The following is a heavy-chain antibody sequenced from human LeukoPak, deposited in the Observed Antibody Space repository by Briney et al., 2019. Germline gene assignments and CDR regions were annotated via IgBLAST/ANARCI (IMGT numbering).Heavy chain of an antibody. V-gene: IGHV4-39*07. J-gene: IGHJ5*02. CDR1: GGSISSSSYY. CDR2: IYYSGST. CDR3: ARVHDSKGELDP. D-gene: IGHD1-26*01. Sequence: SETLSLTCTVSGGSISSSSYYWGWIRQPPGKGLEWIGSIYYSGSTYYNPSLKSRVTMTRDTSTSTVYMELSSLRSEDTAVYYCARVHDSKGELDPWGQGTLVTVSS.